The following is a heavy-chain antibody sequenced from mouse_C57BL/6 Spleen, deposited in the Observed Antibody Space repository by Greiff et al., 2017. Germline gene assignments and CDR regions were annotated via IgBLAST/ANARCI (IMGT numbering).Heavy chain of an antibody. CDR2: IRNKANGYTT. CDR1: GFTFTDYY. Sequence: EVKLVESGGGLVQPGGSLSLSCAASGFTFTDYYMSWVRQPPGQALEWLGFIRNKANGYTTEYSASVKGRFTISRDNSQIILYLQMNALRTEDSATYCSARLYGKYVWYFDVGGTGTTVTVSS. CDR3: ARLYGKYVWYFDV. D-gene: IGHD2-1*01. J-gene: IGHJ1*03. V-gene: IGHV7-3*01.